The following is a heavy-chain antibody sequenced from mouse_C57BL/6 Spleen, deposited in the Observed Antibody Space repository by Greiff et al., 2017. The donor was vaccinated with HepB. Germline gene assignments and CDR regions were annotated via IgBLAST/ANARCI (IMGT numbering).Heavy chain of an antibody. CDR1: GYSFTGYF. D-gene: IGHD2-2*01. Sequence: EVQGVESGPELVKPGDSVKISCKASGYSFTGYFMNWVMQSHGKSLEWIGRINPYNGDTFYNQKFKGKATLTVDKSSSTAHMELRSLTSEDSAVYYCARGDGYDVGYAMDYWGQGTSVTVSS. CDR3: ARGDGYDVGYAMDY. J-gene: IGHJ4*01. V-gene: IGHV1-20*01. CDR2: INPYNGDT.